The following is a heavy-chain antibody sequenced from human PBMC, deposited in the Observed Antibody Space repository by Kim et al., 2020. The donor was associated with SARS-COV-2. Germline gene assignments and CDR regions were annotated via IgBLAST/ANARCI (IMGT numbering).Heavy chain of an antibody. D-gene: IGHD7-27*01. J-gene: IGHJ4*02. CDR2: IYYGGNT. CDR3: ARDDSLGGFDY. CDR1: GDSITSGGYY. V-gene: IGHV4-31*03. Sequence: SETLSLTCTVSGDSITSGGYYWNWIRQQPGKGLEWIGSIYYGGNTHYIPSLKSRLTISVGTSKNHFSLNLNSATAADTAVYYFARDDSLGGFDYWGQGILVTVSA.